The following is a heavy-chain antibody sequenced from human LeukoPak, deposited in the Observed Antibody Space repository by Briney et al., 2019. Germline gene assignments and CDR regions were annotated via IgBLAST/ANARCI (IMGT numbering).Heavy chain of an antibody. Sequence: SETLSLTCTVSGGSISSGGYYWSWIRQHPGTGLEWIGYIYYSGSTYYNPSLKSRVTISVDTSKNQFSLKLSSVAAADTAVYYCARDRGYDFWSGYPRDYYGMDVWGQGTTVTVSS. CDR1: GGSISSGGYY. D-gene: IGHD3-3*01. J-gene: IGHJ6*02. V-gene: IGHV4-31*03. CDR2: IYYSGST. CDR3: ARDRGYDFWSGYPRDYYGMDV.